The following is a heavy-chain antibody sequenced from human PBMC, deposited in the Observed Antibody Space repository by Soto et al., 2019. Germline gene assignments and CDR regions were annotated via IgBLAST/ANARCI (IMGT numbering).Heavy chain of an antibody. D-gene: IGHD7-27*01. V-gene: IGHV4-59*01. Sequence: QVQLQESGPGQVKPSETLSLTCTVSGASITSSYWSWVRQPPGKGLEWIGSIYYSGSTNYTPSLRXRVTISVDTSNNRFSLRLSSVTAADTAVYYCARGRLGILEYWGQGTLVPVSS. J-gene: IGHJ4*02. CDR3: ARGRLGILEY. CDR1: GASITSSY. CDR2: IYYSGST.